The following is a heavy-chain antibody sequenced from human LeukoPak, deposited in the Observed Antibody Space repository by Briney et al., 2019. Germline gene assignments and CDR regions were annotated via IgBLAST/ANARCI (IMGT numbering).Heavy chain of an antibody. J-gene: IGHJ4*02. CDR2: ISYDGSNK. D-gene: IGHD6-19*01. CDR3: AREGYSSGWYYFDY. Sequence: PGRSLRLSCAASGFTFSSYGMHWVRQAPGKGLEWVAVISYDGSNKYYADSVKGRFTISRDNAKNSLYLQMNSLRAEDTAVYYCAREGYSSGWYYFDYWGQGTLVTVSS. V-gene: IGHV3-30*03. CDR1: GFTFSSYG.